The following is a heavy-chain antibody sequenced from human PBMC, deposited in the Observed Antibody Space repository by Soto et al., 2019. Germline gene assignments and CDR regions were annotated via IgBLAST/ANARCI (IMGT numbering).Heavy chain of an antibody. V-gene: IGHV3-30*18. J-gene: IGHJ4*02. Sequence: QVQLVESGGGVVQPGRSLRLSCAASGFTFSSYGMHWVRQAPGKGLAWVAVISYDGSNKYYADSVKGRFTISRDNSKNTLYLQMNSLGAEDTAVYYCAKDSRIVVVTAPYDYWGQGTLVTVSS. CDR2: ISYDGSNK. CDR3: AKDSRIVVVTAPYDY. CDR1: GFTFSSYG. D-gene: IGHD2-21*02.